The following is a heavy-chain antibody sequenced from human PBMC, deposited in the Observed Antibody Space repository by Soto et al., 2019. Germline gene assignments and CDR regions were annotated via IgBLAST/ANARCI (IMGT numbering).Heavy chain of an antibody. CDR2: INPNSGGT. J-gene: IGHJ4*02. D-gene: IGHD3-9*01. V-gene: IGHV1-2*04. Sequence: ASVKVSWKGAGDTFTGYYMHWVRQAPGQGLEWMGWINPNSGGTNYAQKFQGWVTMTRDTSISTAYMELSGLRSDDTAVYYCARGGGVLRYFDWDDEPHFDYWGQGTXVTVSS. CDR3: ARGGGVLRYFDWDDEPHFDY. CDR1: GDTFTGYY.